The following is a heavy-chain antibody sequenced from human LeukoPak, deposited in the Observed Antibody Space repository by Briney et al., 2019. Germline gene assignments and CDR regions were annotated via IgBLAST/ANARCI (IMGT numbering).Heavy chain of an antibody. CDR2: IYYSGST. CDR3: ARLSRYDSSGYYEEPSWFDP. J-gene: IGHJ5*02. Sequence: SETLSLTCTVSGGSISSSSYYWGWLRQPPGKGLEWIGSIYYSGSTYYNPSLKSRVTISVDTSKNQFSLKLSSVTAADTAVYYCARLSRYDSSGYYEEPSWFDPWGQGTLVTVSS. D-gene: IGHD3-22*01. V-gene: IGHV4-39*01. CDR1: GGSISSSSYY.